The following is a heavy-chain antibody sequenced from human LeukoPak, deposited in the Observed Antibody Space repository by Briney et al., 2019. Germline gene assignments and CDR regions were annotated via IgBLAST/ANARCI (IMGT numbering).Heavy chain of an antibody. CDR1: GFTFSSYG. J-gene: IGHJ4*02. Sequence: GGSLRLSCAASGFTFSSYGMHWVRQAPGKGLEWVALIWYDGSDKYYADSVKGRFTISRDNSKNTLYLQMNSLRAEDTAVYYCASATIAVANFDYWGQGTLVTVSS. CDR2: IWYDGSDK. CDR3: ASATIAVANFDY. D-gene: IGHD6-19*01. V-gene: IGHV3-33*01.